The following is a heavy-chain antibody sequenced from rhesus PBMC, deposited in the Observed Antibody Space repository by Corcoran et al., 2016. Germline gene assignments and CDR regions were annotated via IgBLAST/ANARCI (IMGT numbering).Heavy chain of an antibody. Sequence: VQLVESGGGLAKPGGFLRLSCAASGFTFSSYWMNWVRQPPGKGLEWISAINRGGVSTNYADSGKGRVTISRDNAKNTLSLQMNSLRAEDTAVYYCAKMNRDAFDFWGQGLMVTVSS. V-gene: IGHV3S42*01. CDR1: GFTFSSYW. CDR2: INRGGVST. J-gene: IGHJ3*01. CDR3: AKMNRDAFDF.